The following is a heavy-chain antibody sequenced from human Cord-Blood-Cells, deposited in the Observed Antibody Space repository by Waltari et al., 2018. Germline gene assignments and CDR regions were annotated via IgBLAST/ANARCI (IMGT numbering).Heavy chain of an antibody. CDR1: GFPFSSYA. CDR3: ARDGAKLWFRELSVPAFDI. Sequence: QVQLVESGGGVVQPGRSLRLSCAASGFPFSSYAMHWVRQAPGKGLEWVAVISYDGSNKYYADSVKGRFTISIDNSNNTLYLQMNSLRAEDTAGYYCARDGAKLWFRELSVPAFDIWGQGTMVTVSS. J-gene: IGHJ3*02. D-gene: IGHD3-10*01. CDR2: ISYDGSNK. V-gene: IGHV3-30-3*01.